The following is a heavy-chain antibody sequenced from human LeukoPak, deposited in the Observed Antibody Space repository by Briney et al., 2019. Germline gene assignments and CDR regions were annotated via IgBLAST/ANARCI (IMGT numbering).Heavy chain of an antibody. CDR1: GFTFSSYG. Sequence: PGGSLRLSCAASGFTFSSYGMHWVRQAPGKGLEWVAVTSFDGTKKYYTESVKGRFTISRDNSENTLHLQMNSLRAEDTAVYYCAKGEGENWGQGTLVTVSS. J-gene: IGHJ4*02. D-gene: IGHD3-16*01. CDR2: TSFDGTKK. V-gene: IGHV3-30*18. CDR3: AKGEGEN.